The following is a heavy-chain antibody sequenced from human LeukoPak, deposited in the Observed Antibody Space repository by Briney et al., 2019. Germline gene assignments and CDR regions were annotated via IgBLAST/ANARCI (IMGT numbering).Heavy chain of an antibody. J-gene: IGHJ4*02. V-gene: IGHV4-59*11. Sequence: SETLSLTCTVSGGSISSHYWGWIRQPPGKGLEWIGYIYYSGSTNYNPSLKSRVTISVDTSKNQFSLKLSSVTAADTAVYYCARDRYFDYWGQGTLVTVSS. CDR1: GGSISSHY. CDR2: IYYSGST. CDR3: ARDRYFDY.